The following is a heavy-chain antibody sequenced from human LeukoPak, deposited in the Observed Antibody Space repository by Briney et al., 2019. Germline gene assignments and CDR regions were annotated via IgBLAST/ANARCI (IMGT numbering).Heavy chain of an antibody. J-gene: IGHJ3*02. CDR3: ARRGLYNWNDFGLGAFDI. CDR1: GGSISSSSYY. CDR2: IYTSGST. V-gene: IGHV4-39*07. Sequence: SETLSLTCTVSGGSISSSSYYWGWIRQPPGKGLEWIGCIYTSGSTNYNPSLKSRVTISVDTSKNEVSLKLRSVTAADTAVYYCARRGLYNWNDFGLGAFDIWGQGTMVTVSS. D-gene: IGHD1-1*01.